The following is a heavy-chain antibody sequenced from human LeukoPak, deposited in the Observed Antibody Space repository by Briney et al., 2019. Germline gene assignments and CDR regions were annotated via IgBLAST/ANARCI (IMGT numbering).Heavy chain of an antibody. CDR3: AKGGVWSDY. Sequence: PSETLSLTCTVPGGSISNYYWTWIRQPPGKGLEWIGYIYNSGTTSYNPSLKGRVTISVDRSKNQLSLKLNSVSAADTAVYFCAKGGVWSDYWGQGTLVTVSS. CDR1: GGSISNYY. D-gene: IGHD6-19*01. CDR2: IYNSGTT. V-gene: IGHV4-59*01. J-gene: IGHJ4*02.